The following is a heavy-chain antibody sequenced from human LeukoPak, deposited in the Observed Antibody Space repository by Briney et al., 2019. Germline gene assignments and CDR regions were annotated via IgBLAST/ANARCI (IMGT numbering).Heavy chain of an antibody. V-gene: IGHV4-34*01. CDR2: INHSGST. CDR1: GGSFSGYY. CDR3: ARAWYFDL. J-gene: IGHJ2*01. Sequence: PSETLSLTCAVYGGSFSGYYWSWIRQPPGKGLEWIGEINHSGSTNYNPSLKSRVTISVDTSKNQFSLKLSSVTAADTAVYYCARAWYFDLWGRGTLVTVSS.